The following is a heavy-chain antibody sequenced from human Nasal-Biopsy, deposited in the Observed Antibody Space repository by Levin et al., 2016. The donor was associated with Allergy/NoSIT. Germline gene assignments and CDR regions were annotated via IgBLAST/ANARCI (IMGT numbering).Heavy chain of an antibody. CDR2: VNRYGSV. CDR3: ARSEFRAYHFDF. CDR1: TGSFVGYY. V-gene: IGHV4-34*01. Sequence: GSLRLSCPLYTGSFVGYYWNWVRHLPGKGLEWIGDVNRYGSVNYNPSLKARVTISADTSTHRISLEVSSLTAADSAVYYCARSEFRAYHFDFWGQGDLVTVSS. D-gene: IGHD3-10*01. J-gene: IGHJ4*02.